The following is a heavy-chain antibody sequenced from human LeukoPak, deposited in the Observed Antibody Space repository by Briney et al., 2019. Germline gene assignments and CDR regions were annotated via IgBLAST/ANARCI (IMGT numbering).Heavy chain of an antibody. CDR1: GYTFTGYY. CDR3: ARGLGRDYDFWSGYYKGAFDI. D-gene: IGHD3-3*01. J-gene: IGHJ3*02. V-gene: IGHV1-2*02. Sequence: ASVKVSCKASGYTFTGYYMHWVRQAPGQGLEWMGWINPNSGGTNYAQKFQGRVTMTRDTSISTAYMELSRLRSDDTAVYYCARGLGRDYDFWSGYYKGAFDIWGQGTMVTVSS. CDR2: INPNSGGT.